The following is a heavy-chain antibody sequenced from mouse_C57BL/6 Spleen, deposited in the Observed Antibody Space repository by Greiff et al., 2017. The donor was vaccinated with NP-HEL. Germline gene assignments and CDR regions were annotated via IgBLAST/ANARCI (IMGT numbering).Heavy chain of an antibody. CDR3: ARMSANLLPYAMDY. J-gene: IGHJ4*01. Sequence: VQLQQSGPGLVQPSQSLSITCTVSGFSLTSYGVHWVRQSPGKGLEWLGVIWSGGSTDYNAAFISRLSISKDNSKSQVFFKMNSLQADDTAIYYCARMSANLLPYAMDYWGQGTSVTVSS. CDR2: IWSGGST. CDR1: GFSLTSYG. V-gene: IGHV2-2*01. D-gene: IGHD1-1*01.